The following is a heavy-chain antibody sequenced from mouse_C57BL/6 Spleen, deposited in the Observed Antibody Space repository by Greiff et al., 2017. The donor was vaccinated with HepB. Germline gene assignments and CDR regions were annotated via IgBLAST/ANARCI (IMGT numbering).Heavy chain of an antibody. CDR1: GYSITSGYY. CDR2: ISYDGSN. D-gene: IGHD2-2*01. CDR3: ASAGLRPPWYFDV. J-gene: IGHJ1*03. V-gene: IGHV3-6*01. Sequence: EVKLQESGPGLVKPSQSLSLTCSVTGYSITSGYYWNWIRQFPGNKLEWMGCISYDGSNNYNPSLKNRISITRDTSKNQFFLKLNSVTTEDTATYYCASAGLRPPWYFDVWGTGTTVTVSS.